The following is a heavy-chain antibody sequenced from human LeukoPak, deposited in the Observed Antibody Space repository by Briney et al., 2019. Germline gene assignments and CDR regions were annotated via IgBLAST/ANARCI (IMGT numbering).Heavy chain of an antibody. Sequence: PGGSLRLSCAASGFSFSSYSMNWVRQAPGKGLEWLSYISSSSSTIYYADSVKGRFTISRDNAKNSLYLQMNTLRAEDTAVYYCARELCYLNYYYYMDVWGKGTTVTVSS. V-gene: IGHV3-48*04. CDR2: ISSSSSTI. D-gene: IGHD3-10*02. CDR1: GFSFSSYS. CDR3: ARELCYLNYYYYMDV. J-gene: IGHJ6*03.